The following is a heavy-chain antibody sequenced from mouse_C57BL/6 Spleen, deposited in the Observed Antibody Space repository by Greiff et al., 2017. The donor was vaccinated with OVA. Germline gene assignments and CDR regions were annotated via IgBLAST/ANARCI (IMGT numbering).Heavy chain of an antibody. CDR2: IRNKANGYTT. D-gene: IGHD1-1*01. J-gene: IGHJ2*01. Sequence: EVNVVESGGGLVQPGGSLSLSCAASGFTFTDYYMSWVRQPPGKALEWLGFIRNKANGYTTEYSASVKGRFTISRDNSQSILYLQMNALRAEDSATYYCARSRTTVAYFDYWGQGTTLTVSS. CDR3: ARSRTTVAYFDY. CDR1: GFTFTDYY. V-gene: IGHV7-3*01.